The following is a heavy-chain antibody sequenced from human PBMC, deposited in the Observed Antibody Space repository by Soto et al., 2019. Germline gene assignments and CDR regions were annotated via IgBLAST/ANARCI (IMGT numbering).Heavy chain of an antibody. D-gene: IGHD7-27*01. CDR2: VFHTGNT. V-gene: IGHV4-4*02. CDR1: GDSISSRVW. J-gene: IGHJ4*02. CDR3: ARKAWVRFDY. Sequence: NPSDPLALTGAVSGDSISSRVWWPGFRQPPGKGLEWIGEVFHTGNTNYNPSPKSRVTMSVDKSTNEFSLKVTSVTAADTAIYYCARKAWVRFDYWGQGALVTVSS.